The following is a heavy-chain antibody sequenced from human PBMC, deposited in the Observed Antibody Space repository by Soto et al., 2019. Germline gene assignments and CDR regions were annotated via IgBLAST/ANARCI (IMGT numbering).Heavy chain of an antibody. J-gene: IGHJ5*02. CDR1: GGYISSYY. CDR2: IYYSGST. V-gene: IGHV4-59*08. CDR3: ARLNTRSEVDP. Sequence: QVQLQESGPGLVKPSETLSLTCTVSGGYISSYYWSWIRQPPGKGLEWIGYIYYSGSTNYNPSLKSRATISVDTSKNQFSLKLSSVTAADTAVYYCARLNTRSEVDPWGQGTLVTVSS.